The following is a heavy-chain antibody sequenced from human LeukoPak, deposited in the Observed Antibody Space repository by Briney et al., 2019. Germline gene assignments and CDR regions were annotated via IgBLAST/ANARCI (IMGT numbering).Heavy chain of an antibody. J-gene: IGHJ4*02. Sequence: SETLSLTCAVYGGSFSGYYWSWIRQPPGKGLEWIGEINHSGSTNYNPSLKSRVTISVDTSKNQFSLKLSSVTAADTAVYYCARGSIFNGSGWCMRVDYFDYWGQGTLVTVSS. D-gene: IGHD6-19*01. CDR2: INHSGST. CDR1: GGSFSGYY. V-gene: IGHV4-34*01. CDR3: ARGSIFNGSGWCMRVDYFDY.